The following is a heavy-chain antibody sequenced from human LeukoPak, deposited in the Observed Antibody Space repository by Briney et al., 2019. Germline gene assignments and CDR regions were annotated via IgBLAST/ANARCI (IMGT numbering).Heavy chain of an antibody. J-gene: IGHJ4*02. Sequence: SETLSLTCTVSGGSINSYYWSWIRQPPGKGLEWIGHIYYSGSTNYNPSLKSRVTISIDTSKNQFSLKLSSVTAADTAVYYCVRHYGSGSYYFWGQGTLVTVSS. D-gene: IGHD3-10*01. CDR3: VRHYGSGSYYF. V-gene: IGHV4-59*08. CDR2: IYYSGST. CDR1: GGSINSYY.